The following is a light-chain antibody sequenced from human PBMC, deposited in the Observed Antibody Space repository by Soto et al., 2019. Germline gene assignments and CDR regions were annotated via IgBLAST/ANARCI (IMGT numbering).Light chain of an antibody. CDR3: QQYKDYPFT. CDR2: DGS. V-gene: IGKV1-5*01. Sequence: DIQMTQSPSTLSASVGDRVSITCRASQNIRGWLAWYQQKPGKAPKLLIYDGSSLQSGVPSRFSGRESGAEFTLTISGLQPDDFATYYWQQYKDYPFTFGPGTKVETK. CDR1: QNIRGW. J-gene: IGKJ3*01.